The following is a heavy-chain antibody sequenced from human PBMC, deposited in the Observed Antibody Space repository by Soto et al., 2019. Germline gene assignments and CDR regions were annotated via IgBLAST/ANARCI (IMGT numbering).Heavy chain of an antibody. CDR3: ARQQWLVLNAFDI. CDR1: GGSISSGGYS. V-gene: IGHV4-30-2*02. Sequence: PSETLSLTCAVSGGSISSGGYSWSWIRQPPGKGLECIGYIYHSGSTYYNPSLKSRVTISVDRSRNQFSLKLSSVTAADTAVYYCARQQWLVLNAFDIWGQGTMVT. CDR2: IYHSGST. J-gene: IGHJ3*02. D-gene: IGHD6-19*01.